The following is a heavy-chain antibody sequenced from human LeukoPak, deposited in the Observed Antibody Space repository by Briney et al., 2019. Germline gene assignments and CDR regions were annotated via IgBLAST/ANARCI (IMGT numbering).Heavy chain of an antibody. CDR1: GFTFGNYA. V-gene: IGHV3-49*04. D-gene: IGHD1-26*01. CDR3: SRYGFVGADFDY. J-gene: IGHJ4*02. CDR2: IRSEPYGGTA. Sequence: PGRSLRLSCTASGFTFGNYAVTWVRQAPGKGLEWVGFIRSEPYGGTAEYAASVQGRFTISRDDSKTIAYLQMNSLKTEDTAVYYCSRYGFVGADFDYWGRGTLVTVSS.